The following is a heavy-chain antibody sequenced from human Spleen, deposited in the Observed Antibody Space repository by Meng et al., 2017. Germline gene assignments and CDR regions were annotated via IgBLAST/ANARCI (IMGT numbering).Heavy chain of an antibody. CDR3: ARANYHDSIGPADAFDI. V-gene: IGHV3-7*01. D-gene: IGHD3-22*01. Sequence: GGSLRLSCAASGFTFSRYWLSWVRQAPGKGLEWVANIKQDGSEKYYVDSVKGRVTISRDNAKNALYLQLNSLRAEDTAVYYCARANYHDSIGPADAFDIWGQGTMVTVSS. CDR2: IKQDGSEK. CDR1: GFTFSRYW. J-gene: IGHJ3*02.